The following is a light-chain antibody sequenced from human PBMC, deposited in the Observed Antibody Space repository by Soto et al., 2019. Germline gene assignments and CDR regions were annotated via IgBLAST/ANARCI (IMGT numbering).Light chain of an antibody. Sequence: DIVMTQTPLSLSVTPGKPASISCKSSQSLLHSDEKTYLYWYLQKQGQPPQLLIYDVSTRVSGVPDRFSCCGSGTDFTRKISRVEAEDVGIYYCMQSIQLRCTFGQGTKVEIK. CDR3: MQSIQLRCT. J-gene: IGKJ1*01. CDR1: QSLLHSDEKTY. CDR2: DVS. V-gene: IGKV2D-29*01.